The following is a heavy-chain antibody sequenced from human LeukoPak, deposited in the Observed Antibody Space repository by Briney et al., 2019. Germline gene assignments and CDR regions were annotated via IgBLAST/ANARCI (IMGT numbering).Heavy chain of an antibody. CDR2: IYSGGST. Sequence: GGSLRLSCAASGFTVSSNSMSWVRQAPGKGLEWVSVIYSGGSTYYADSVKGRFTISRDNSKNTLYLQMNSLRAEDTAVYYCARDSNSSSWFDAFDIWGQGTMVTVSS. V-gene: IGHV3-66*01. CDR3: ARDSNSSSWFDAFDI. D-gene: IGHD6-13*01. CDR1: GFTVSSNS. J-gene: IGHJ3*02.